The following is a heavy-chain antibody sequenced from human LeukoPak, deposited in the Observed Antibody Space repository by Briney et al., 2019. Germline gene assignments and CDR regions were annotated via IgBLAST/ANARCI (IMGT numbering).Heavy chain of an antibody. J-gene: IGHJ4*02. CDR2: IHYSGAT. CDR1: GGSINYDY. Sequence: SETLSLTCTVAGGSINYDYWSWIRLSPGKRLEWIGYIHYSGATNYSPSLNSRVTISVDTSKNQFSLKLSSVTAADTALYYCATLRGASTAVFDSWGQGTLVAVSS. D-gene: IGHD2-21*02. CDR3: ATLRGASTAVFDS. V-gene: IGHV4-59*08.